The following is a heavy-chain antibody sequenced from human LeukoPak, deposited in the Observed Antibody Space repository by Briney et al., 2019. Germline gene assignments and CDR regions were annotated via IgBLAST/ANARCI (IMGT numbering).Heavy chain of an antibody. V-gene: IGHV1-46*01. CDR1: GYTFTRYH. J-gene: IGHJ4*02. D-gene: IGHD1-26*01. Sequence: ASVKASCKASGYTFTRYHMHWVRQAPGQGLEWMGIINPSGGSTNYAQKFQGRVTMTRDTSTSTVYMELSSLRSDDTAVYYCARDLGGSYQDYWGQGTLVTVSS. CDR2: INPSGGST. CDR3: ARDLGGSYQDY.